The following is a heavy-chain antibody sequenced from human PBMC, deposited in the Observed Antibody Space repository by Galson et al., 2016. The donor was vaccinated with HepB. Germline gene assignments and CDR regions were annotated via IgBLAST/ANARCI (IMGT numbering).Heavy chain of an antibody. D-gene: IGHD6-13*01. V-gene: IGHV3-15*01. CDR2: IKSQIDGGTT. J-gene: IGHJ4*02. Sequence: SLRLSCAASGITFSHAWMTWVRQAPGKGLEWIGRIKSQIDGGTTDYAAPVKGKFTISRDDSKNMLYLQMNSLKTEDTAVYFCSTAAGDYWGQGTLVTVSS. CDR3: STAAGDY. CDR1: GITFSHAW.